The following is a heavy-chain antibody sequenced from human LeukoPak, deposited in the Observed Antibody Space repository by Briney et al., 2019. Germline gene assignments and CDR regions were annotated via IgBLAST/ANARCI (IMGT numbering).Heavy chain of an antibody. CDR3: ARVPYYYDSSGYDFYYYYMDV. D-gene: IGHD3-22*01. CDR1: GYTFTSYD. Sequence: VASVKVSCKASGYTFTSYDINWVRQATGHGLEWMGWMNPNSGNTGYAQNFQGRVTMTRNTSISTAYMELSSLRSDDTAVYYCARVPYYYDSSGYDFYYYYMDVWGKGTTVTVSS. J-gene: IGHJ6*03. CDR2: MNPNSGNT. V-gene: IGHV1-8*01.